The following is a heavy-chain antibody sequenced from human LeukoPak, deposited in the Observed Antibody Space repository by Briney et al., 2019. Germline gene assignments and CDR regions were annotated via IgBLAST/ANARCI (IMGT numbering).Heavy chain of an antibody. D-gene: IGHD3-10*01. CDR2: IYPGDSDT. J-gene: IGHJ4*02. CDR1: GXRFTSYW. CDR3: ARHAITLFDY. V-gene: IGHV5-51*01. Sequence: GESLKISCKGSGXRFTSYWIGWVRQMPGKGLEWMGIIYPGDSDTRYSPSFQGQVTISADKSISTAYLQWSSLKTSDTAMYYCARHAITLFDYWGQGTLVTVSS.